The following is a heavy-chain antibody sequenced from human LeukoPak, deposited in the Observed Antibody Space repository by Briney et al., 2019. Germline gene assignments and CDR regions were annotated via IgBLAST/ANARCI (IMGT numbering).Heavy chain of an antibody. CDR1: GGSISSGGYY. Sequence: SSETLSLICTVSGGSISSGGYYWSWIRQHPGKGLEWIGYIYYSGSTYYNPSLKSRVTISVDTSKNQFSLKLSSVTAADTAVYYCARVLWDTAMGSQFDYWGQGTLVTVSS. D-gene: IGHD5-18*01. CDR2: IYYSGST. V-gene: IGHV4-31*03. CDR3: ARVLWDTAMGSQFDY. J-gene: IGHJ4*02.